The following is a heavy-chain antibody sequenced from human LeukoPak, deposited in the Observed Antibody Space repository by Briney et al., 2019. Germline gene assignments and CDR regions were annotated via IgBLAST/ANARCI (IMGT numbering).Heavy chain of an antibody. CDR3: TKWTGYGDS. CDR2: ISSNGGST. V-gene: IGHV3-64*04. CDR1: GFTFSRYA. Sequence: GGSLRLSCSASGFTFSRYAMHWVRQAPGKGLEYVSAISSNGGSTYYADSVEGRFTISRDNSKNTLDLQMNSLRADDTAVYYCTKWTGYGDSWGQGTLVTVSS. D-gene: IGHD5-12*01. J-gene: IGHJ4*02.